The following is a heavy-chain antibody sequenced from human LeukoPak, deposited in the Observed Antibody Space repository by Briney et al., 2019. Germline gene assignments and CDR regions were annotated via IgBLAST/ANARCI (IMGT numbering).Heavy chain of an antibody. Sequence: ASVKVSCKASGYTFTGYYMHWVRQAPGQGLEWMGWINPNSGGTNYAQKFQGRDTMTRDTSISTAYMELSRLRSDDTAVYYCARLSTPDSSGYLNFDYWGQGTLVTVSS. CDR2: INPNSGGT. CDR3: ARLSTPDSSGYLNFDY. V-gene: IGHV1-2*02. CDR1: GYTFTGYY. D-gene: IGHD3-22*01. J-gene: IGHJ4*02.